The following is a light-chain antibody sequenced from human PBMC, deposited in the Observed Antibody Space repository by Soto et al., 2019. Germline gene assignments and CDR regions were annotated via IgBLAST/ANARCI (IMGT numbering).Light chain of an antibody. Sequence: EIVLTQSPATLSLSPGERAILPCRASQSVITYLAWYQQKPGQAPRLLIFDASNRATGIPARFSGSGSGTDFTTTISTLEPEDSALYYCQQRADWPATFGPGTKVDIK. CDR1: QSVITY. CDR3: QQRADWPAT. V-gene: IGKV3-11*01. J-gene: IGKJ3*01. CDR2: DAS.